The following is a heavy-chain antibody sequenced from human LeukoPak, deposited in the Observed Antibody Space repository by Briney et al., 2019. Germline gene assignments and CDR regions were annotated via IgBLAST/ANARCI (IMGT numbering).Heavy chain of an antibody. J-gene: IGHJ4*02. Sequence: SVKVSCKASGGTFSSYAISWVRQAPGQGLEWMGGIIPIFGTANYAQKFQGRVTITTDESTSTAYMELSSLRSEDTAVYYCAREYTGTLDTARVGFDYWGQGTLVTVSS. CDR2: IIPIFGTA. CDR1: GGTFSSYA. V-gene: IGHV1-69*05. CDR3: AREYTGTLDTARVGFDY. D-gene: IGHD5-18*01.